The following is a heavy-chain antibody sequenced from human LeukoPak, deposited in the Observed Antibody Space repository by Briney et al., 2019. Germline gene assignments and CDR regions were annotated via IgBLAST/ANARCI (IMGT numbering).Heavy chain of an antibody. CDR3: ARDHIAAAGISDAFDI. J-gene: IGHJ3*02. Sequence: SETLFLTSTVSGGSISSGDYYWSRIRLPPGKGLEWIGYICYSGSTYYHPSFKSRVTISVDTSKNQFSLKLSSVTAADTAVYYCARDHIAAAGISDAFDIWGQGTMVTVSS. CDR2: ICYSGST. CDR1: GGSISSGDYY. D-gene: IGHD6-13*01. V-gene: IGHV4-30-4*08.